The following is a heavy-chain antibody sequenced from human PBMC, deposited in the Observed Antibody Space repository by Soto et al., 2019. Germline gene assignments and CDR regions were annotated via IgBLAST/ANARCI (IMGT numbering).Heavy chain of an antibody. CDR3: ARSRIAANRGGSFDY. CDR2: ISAYNGNT. J-gene: IGHJ4*01. Sequence: QVQLVQSGAEVKKPGASVKVSCKASGYTFTSYGISWVRQAPGQGLEWMGWISAYNGNTNYAQKLQVRVTMTTDTTTSKACMELRNLRSDDTALYYWARSRIAANRGGSFDYWGHGTVVTVSS. CDR1: GYTFTSYG. D-gene: IGHD6-13*01. V-gene: IGHV1-18*01.